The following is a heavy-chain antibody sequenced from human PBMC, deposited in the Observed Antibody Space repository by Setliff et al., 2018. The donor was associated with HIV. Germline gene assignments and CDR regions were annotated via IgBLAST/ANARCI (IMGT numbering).Heavy chain of an antibody. CDR1: GFTFSSYG. V-gene: IGHV3-23*01. J-gene: IGHJ4*02. D-gene: IGHD2-21*01. Sequence: VGSLRLSCAASGFTFSSYGMSWVRQAPGKGLEWVSIISGGSGSTTYYADSVKGRLTISRDNSQNALYLHMNSLRAEDTAVYYCAKLQEGHVYSHYDSWGQGTLVTVSS. CDR2: ISGGSGSTT. CDR3: AKLQEGHVYSHYDS.